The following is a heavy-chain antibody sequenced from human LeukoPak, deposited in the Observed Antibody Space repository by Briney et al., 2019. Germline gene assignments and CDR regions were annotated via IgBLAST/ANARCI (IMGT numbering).Heavy chain of an antibody. CDR3: ARGVYGAYFDY. Sequence: PSETLSLTCTVSGGSISSSSYYWGWIRQPPGKGLEWIGSIYYSGSTYYNPSLKSRVTISVDTSKNQFSLKLSSVTAADTAVYYCARGVYGAYFDYWGQGTLVTVSS. D-gene: IGHD4-17*01. CDR1: GGSISSSSYY. CDR2: IYYSGST. V-gene: IGHV4-39*07. J-gene: IGHJ4*02.